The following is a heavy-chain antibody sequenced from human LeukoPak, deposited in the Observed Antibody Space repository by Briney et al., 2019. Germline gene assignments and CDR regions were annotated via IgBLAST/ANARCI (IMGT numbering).Heavy chain of an antibody. Sequence: ASVKVSCKASGYTFTGYYMHWVRQAPGQGLEWMGWINPNSGGTNYAQKFQGRVTMTRDTSISTAYMELSRLRSDDTAVYYCARGKTYCSSTKINMCGLWYWGQGTLVTVSS. D-gene: IGHD2-2*01. J-gene: IGHJ4*02. CDR1: GYTFTGYY. V-gene: IGHV1-2*02. CDR3: ARGKTYCSSTKINMCGLWY. CDR2: INPNSGGT.